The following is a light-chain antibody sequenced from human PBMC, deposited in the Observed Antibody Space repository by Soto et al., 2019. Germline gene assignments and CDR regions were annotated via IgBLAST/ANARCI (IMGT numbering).Light chain of an antibody. CDR1: NSDVGGHTL. Sequence: QSALTQPASVSGSHGQSITISCIGTNSDVGGHTLVSWYQQHPGKAPRPLIYGGSERPSGVSDRFSGSKSGNTASLTISGLQAEDEADYYCCSYAGGRTYVFGTGTKVTVL. CDR3: CSYAGGRTYV. J-gene: IGLJ1*01. V-gene: IGLV2-23*01. CDR2: GGS.